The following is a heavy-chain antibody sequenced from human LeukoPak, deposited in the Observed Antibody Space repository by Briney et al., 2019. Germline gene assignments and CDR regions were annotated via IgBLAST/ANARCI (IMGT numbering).Heavy chain of an antibody. CDR3: AKYNSGWYRWFDP. D-gene: IGHD6-19*01. J-gene: IGHJ5*02. V-gene: IGHV7-4-1*02. CDR1: GYPFTTYA. Sequence: ASVKVSCKASGYPFTTYAVNWVRQAPGQGLEWMGWINTNTGNPTYAHGFTARFVYSLDTSVSTAYLQISSLKAEDTAVYYCAKYNSGWYRWFDPWGQGTLVIVSS. CDR2: INTNTGNP.